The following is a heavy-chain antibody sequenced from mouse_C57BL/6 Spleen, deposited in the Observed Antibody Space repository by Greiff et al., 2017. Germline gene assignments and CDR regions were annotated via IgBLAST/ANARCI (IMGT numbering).Heavy chain of an antibody. V-gene: IGHV5-9-1*02. CDR1: GFTFSSYA. J-gene: IGHJ4*01. CDR2: ISSGGDYI. CDR3: TRVAGSYAMDY. Sequence: DVHLVESGEGLVKPGGSLKLSCAASGFTFSSYAMSWVRQTPEKRLEWVAYISSGGDYIYYADTVKGRFTISRDNARNTLYLQMSSLKSEDTAMYYCTRVAGSYAMDYWGQGTSVTVSS. D-gene: IGHD4-1*01.